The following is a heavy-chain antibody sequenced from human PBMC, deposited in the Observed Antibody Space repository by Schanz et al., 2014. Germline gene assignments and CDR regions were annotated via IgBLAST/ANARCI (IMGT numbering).Heavy chain of an antibody. CDR3: VRDERVISGVWFEP. D-gene: IGHD3-16*02. V-gene: IGHV3-74*01. CDR1: GFTFSNNW. Sequence: LLVESGGGLVQPGGSLRLSCAASGFTFSNNWMYWFRQGPGKGLSWVARIDGEGSDTRYADSVKGRFTISRDNARNTVSLQMNSVRADDAAVYYCVRDERVISGVWFEPGGQGTVVAVSS. CDR2: IDGEGSDT. J-gene: IGHJ5*02.